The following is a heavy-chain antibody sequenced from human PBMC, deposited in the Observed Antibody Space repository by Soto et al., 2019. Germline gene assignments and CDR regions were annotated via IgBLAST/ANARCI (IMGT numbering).Heavy chain of an antibody. J-gene: IGHJ6*02. D-gene: IGHD3-9*01. CDR2: INPNSGGT. CDR3: ARDPSSSGYYDILTGYYYGYGMDV. V-gene: IGHV1-2*02. CDR1: GYTFTGYY. Sequence: ASVKVSCKASGYTFTGYYMHWVRQAPGQGLEWMGWINPNSGGTNYAQKFQGRVTMTRDTSISTAYMELSRLRSDDTAVYYCARDPSSSGYYDILTGYYYGYGMDVWGQGTTVTVSS.